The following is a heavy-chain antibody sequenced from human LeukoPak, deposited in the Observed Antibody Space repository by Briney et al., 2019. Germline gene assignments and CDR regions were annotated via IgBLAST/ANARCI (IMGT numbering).Heavy chain of an antibody. V-gene: IGHV3-21*01. Sequence: GGSLRLSCAASGFTVSSNYMSWVRQAPGKGLEWVSSISSSSSYIYYADSVKGRFTISRDNAKNSLYLQMNSLRAEDTAVYYCARDEGNWNYVLANYYYYMDVWGKGTTVTVSS. J-gene: IGHJ6*03. CDR1: GFTVSSNY. CDR2: ISSSSSYI. D-gene: IGHD1-7*01. CDR3: ARDEGNWNYVLANYYYYMDV.